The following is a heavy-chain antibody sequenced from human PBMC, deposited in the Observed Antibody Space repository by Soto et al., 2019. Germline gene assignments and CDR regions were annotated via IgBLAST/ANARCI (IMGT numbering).Heavy chain of an antibody. Sequence: ASVKVSCKASGYNFTNHAKHLVRPAPRQRLEWMGWINAGNGNTKYSQKFQGRVTITRDTSASTAYMEPSSLRSEDTAVYYCARNAYSNSPAYYFDFWGQGTLVTVSS. V-gene: IGHV1-3*01. J-gene: IGHJ4*02. CDR1: GYNFTNHA. CDR2: INAGNGNT. CDR3: ARNAYSNSPAYYFDF. D-gene: IGHD6-6*01.